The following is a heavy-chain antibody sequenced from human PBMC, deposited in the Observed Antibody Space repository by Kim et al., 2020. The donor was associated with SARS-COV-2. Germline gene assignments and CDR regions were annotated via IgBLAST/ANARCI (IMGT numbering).Heavy chain of an antibody. CDR1: GVSISSNSHY. J-gene: IGHJ5*02. CDR2: IYYSGST. D-gene: IGHD1-7*01. V-gene: IGHV4-39*01. Sequence: SETLSLTCTVSGVSISSNSHYWGWIRQPSGKGLEWIGSIYYSGSTYYNPSLKSRVTISVDTSKNQFSLKLSSVTAADTAVYYCARRATYPYNWNYAFDPRGQGTLVTVSS. CDR3: ARRATYPYNWNYAFDP.